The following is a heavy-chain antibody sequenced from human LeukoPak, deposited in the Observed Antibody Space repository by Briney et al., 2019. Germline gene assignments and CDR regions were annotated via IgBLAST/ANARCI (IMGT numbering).Heavy chain of an antibody. V-gene: IGHV4-31*03. D-gene: IGHD3-10*01. CDR2: IYYSGST. CDR3: KGSRDYYYMDV. J-gene: IGHJ6*03. Sequence: SETLSLTCTVSGGSISSGGYYWSWIRQHPGKGLEWIGYIYYSGSTYYNPSLKSRVTISVDTSKNQFSLKLSSVTAADTAVYYCKGSRDYYYMDVWGKGTTVTVSS. CDR1: GGSISSGGYY.